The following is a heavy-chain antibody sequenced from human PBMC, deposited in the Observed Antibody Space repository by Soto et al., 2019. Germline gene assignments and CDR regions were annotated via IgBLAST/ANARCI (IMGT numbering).Heavy chain of an antibody. D-gene: IGHD3-3*01. J-gene: IGHJ4*02. CDR1: GYTFTSYG. CDR2: ISAYNGNT. Sequence: ASVKVSCKASGYTFTSYGISWVRQAPGQGLEWMGWISAYNGNTNYAQKLQGRVTMTTDTSTSTAYMELRSLRSDDTAVYYCARDPLYYDFWSGFDYWGQGTLVT. CDR3: ARDPLYYDFWSGFDY. V-gene: IGHV1-18*04.